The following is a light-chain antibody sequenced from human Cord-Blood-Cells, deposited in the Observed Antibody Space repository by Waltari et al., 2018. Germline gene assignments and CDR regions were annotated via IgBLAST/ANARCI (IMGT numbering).Light chain of an antibody. Sequence: SYELTQPPSVSVSPGQTARITCSGDALPKQYAYWYQQKPGQAPVLVIYKGSERPSGIPGRFSGSSSGTTVTLTISGVQAEDEADDYCQSADSSGTYPVFGGGTKLTVL. J-gene: IGLJ3*02. CDR3: QSADSSGTYPV. CDR2: KGS. V-gene: IGLV3-25*02. CDR1: ALPKQY.